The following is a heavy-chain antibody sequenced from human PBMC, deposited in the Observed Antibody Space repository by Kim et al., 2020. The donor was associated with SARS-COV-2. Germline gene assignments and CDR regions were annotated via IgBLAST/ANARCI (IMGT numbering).Heavy chain of an antibody. CDR3: ATRYSGYDWAFDY. D-gene: IGHD5-12*01. V-gene: IGHV1-2*02. CDR1: GYPFTGYY. Sequence: ASVKVSCKASGYPFTGYYMHWVRQAPGQGLEWMGWINPNSGGTNYAQKFQGRVTMTRDTSISTAYMELSRLRSDDTAVYYCATRYSGYDWAFDYWGQGTLVTVSS. J-gene: IGHJ4*02. CDR2: INPNSGGT.